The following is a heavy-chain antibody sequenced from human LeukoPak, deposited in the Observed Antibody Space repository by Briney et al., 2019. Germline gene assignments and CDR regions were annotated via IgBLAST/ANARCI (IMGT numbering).Heavy chain of an antibody. CDR3: ARRWQWLPRGVFDY. Sequence: SETLSLTCTVSGYSISSGYYWGWIRQPPGKGLEWIGSIYHSGSTYYNPSLKSRVTISVDTSKNQFSLKLSSVTAADTAVYYCARRWQWLPRGVFDYWGQGTLVTVSS. CDR1: GYSISSGYY. D-gene: IGHD6-19*01. CDR2: IYHSGST. V-gene: IGHV4-38-2*02. J-gene: IGHJ4*02.